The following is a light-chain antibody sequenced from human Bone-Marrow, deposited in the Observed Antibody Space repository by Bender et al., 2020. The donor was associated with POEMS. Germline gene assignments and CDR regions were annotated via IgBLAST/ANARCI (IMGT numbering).Light chain of an antibody. V-gene: IGLV1-44*01. CDR2: TNN. CDR3: VAWDASLNGWV. CDR1: GSNIGGYP. Sequence: QSVLTQPPSVSGTPGQRVTISCSGSGSNIGGYPVNWYQQLPGTAPRLLIYTNNERPSGVPDRFSGSKSGTSASLAITGLQSDDEAIYFCVAWDASLNGWVFGGGTKLTVL. J-gene: IGLJ3*02.